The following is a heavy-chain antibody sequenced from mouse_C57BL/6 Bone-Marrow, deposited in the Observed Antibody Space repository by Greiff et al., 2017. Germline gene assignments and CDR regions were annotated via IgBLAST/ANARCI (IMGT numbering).Heavy chain of an antibody. CDR1: GFTFSDYG. V-gene: IGHV5-17*01. J-gene: IGHJ4*01. CDR3: ASEYYGSSYYCAMDY. D-gene: IGHD1-1*01. Sequence: EVNVVESGGGLVKPGGSLKLSCAASGFTFSDYGMHWVRQAPEKGLEWVAYISSGSSTTYYADTVKGRYTISRDNAKNTLFLQMTSLRSEDTAMYYCASEYYGSSYYCAMDYWGQGTSVTVSS. CDR2: ISSGSSTT.